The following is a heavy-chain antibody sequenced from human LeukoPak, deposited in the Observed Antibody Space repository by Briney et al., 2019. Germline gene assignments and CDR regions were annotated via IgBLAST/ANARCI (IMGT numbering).Heavy chain of an antibody. V-gene: IGHV1-8*01. CDR3: ARDPGYSSGWYYYYYYGMDV. Sequence: GASVKVSCKASGYTFTSYDINWVRQATGQGLEWMGWMNPNSGNTGYAQKFQGRVTMTRNTSISTAYMELSSLRSEDTAVYYCARDPGYSSGWYYYYYYGMDVWGQGTTVTVSS. CDR2: MNPNSGNT. D-gene: IGHD6-19*01. CDR1: GYTFTSYD. J-gene: IGHJ6*02.